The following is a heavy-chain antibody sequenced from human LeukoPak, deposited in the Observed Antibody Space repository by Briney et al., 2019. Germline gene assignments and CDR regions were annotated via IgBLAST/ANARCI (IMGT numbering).Heavy chain of an antibody. J-gene: IGHJ5*02. V-gene: IGHV4-39*07. Sequence: PSETLSLTCTVSGGSISSSSYYWGWIRQPPGKGLEWIGSIYYSGSTYYNPSLKSRVTISVDTSKNQFSLKLSSVTAADTAVYYCARDFLDSSSWYGNWFDTWGQGTLVTVSS. CDR2: IYYSGST. CDR3: ARDFLDSSSWYGNWFDT. D-gene: IGHD6-13*01. CDR1: GGSISSSSYY.